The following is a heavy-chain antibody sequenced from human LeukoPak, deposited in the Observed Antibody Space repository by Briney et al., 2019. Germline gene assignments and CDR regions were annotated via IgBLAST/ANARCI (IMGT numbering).Heavy chain of an antibody. V-gene: IGHV3-23*01. D-gene: IGHD6-13*01. CDR2: ISGSGGST. J-gene: IGHJ4*02. CDR1: GFTFSTYA. CDR3: AKGGVAAARDY. Sequence: GGSLRVSCGASGFTFSTYAMSWVRQTPGKGLEWVSAISGSGGSTHYADSVKGRFAISRDNSKNTLYMQMNSLRTEDTAVYYCAKGGVAAARDYWGQGTLVTVSS.